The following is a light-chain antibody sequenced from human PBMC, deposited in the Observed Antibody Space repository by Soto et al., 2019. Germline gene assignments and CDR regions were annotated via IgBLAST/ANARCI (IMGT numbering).Light chain of an antibody. Sequence: QSALTQPRSVSGSPGQSVTISCTGTSSDVGGYNYVSWYQQHPGKAPKVMIYDVSERPSGVPDRFSGSKSGNTASLTISGLQAEDEADYYCASYAVVYPVPFGGGTKLTVL. V-gene: IGLV2-11*01. CDR1: SSDVGGYNY. CDR3: ASYAVVYPVP. CDR2: DVS. J-gene: IGLJ2*01.